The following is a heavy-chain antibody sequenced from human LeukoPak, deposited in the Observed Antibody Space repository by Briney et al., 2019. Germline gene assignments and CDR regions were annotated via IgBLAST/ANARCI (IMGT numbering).Heavy chain of an antibody. CDR2: IIPIFGTA. V-gene: IGHV1-69*13. CDR1: GGTFNSFA. D-gene: IGHD5-18*01. J-gene: IGHJ4*02. CDR3: ARGTTMVTNYFDY. Sequence: GASVKVSCKASGGTFNSFAISWVRQAPGQGLEWMGVIIPIFGTANYAQKFQGRVTITADESTSTAYMELSSLRSEDTAVYYCARGTTMVTNYFDYWGQGTLVTVSS.